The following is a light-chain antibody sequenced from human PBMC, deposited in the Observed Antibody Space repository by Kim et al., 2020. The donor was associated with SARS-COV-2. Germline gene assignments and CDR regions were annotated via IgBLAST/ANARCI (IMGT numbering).Light chain of an antibody. CDR3: QQLKSFPLT. CDR2: AAS. CDR1: QATCTS. Sequence: DIQLTQSPSFLSASLGERVTITCRASQATCTSLAWYLQKPGKAPRPLIVAASSLQGGVPTRFSGSGSGTDFTLTISSLQPEDFATYYCQQLKSFPLTFGGGTKVDIK. V-gene: IGKV1-9*01. J-gene: IGKJ4*01.